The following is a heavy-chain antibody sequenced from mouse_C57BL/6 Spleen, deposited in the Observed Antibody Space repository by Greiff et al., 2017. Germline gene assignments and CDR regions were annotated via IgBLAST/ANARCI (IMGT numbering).Heavy chain of an antibody. Sequence: EVQLQESGPELVKPGASVKMSCKASGYTFTDYNMHWVKQSHGKSLEWIGYINPNNGGTSYNQKFKGKATLTVNKSSSTAYMELRSLTSEDSAVYYCVDRTVPKADDWGQGTTLTVSS. CDR2: INPNNGGT. D-gene: IGHD1-1*01. CDR3: VDRTVPKADD. CDR1: GYTFTDYN. V-gene: IGHV1-22*01. J-gene: IGHJ2*01.